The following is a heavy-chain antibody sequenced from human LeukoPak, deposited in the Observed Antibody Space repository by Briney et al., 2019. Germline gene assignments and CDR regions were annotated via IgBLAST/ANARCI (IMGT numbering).Heavy chain of an antibody. CDR1: GGSISSYY. V-gene: IGHV4-4*07. CDR3: ARAYYGGNSDYFDY. Sequence: SETLSLTCTVSGGSISSYYWSWIRQPAGKGLEWIGRIYTSGSTNYNPSLKSRVTISVDTSKNQFSLKLSSVTAADTAVYYCARAYYGGNSDYFDYWGQGTLVTVSS. CDR2: IYTSGST. J-gene: IGHJ4*02. D-gene: IGHD4-23*01.